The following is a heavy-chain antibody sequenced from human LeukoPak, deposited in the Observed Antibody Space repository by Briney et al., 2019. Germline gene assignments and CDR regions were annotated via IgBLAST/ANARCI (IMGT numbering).Heavy chain of an antibody. CDR2: IYYSGST. V-gene: IGHV4-59*01. D-gene: IGHD3-9*01. J-gene: IGHJ5*02. CDR1: GGSISSYY. CDR3: ARAYPLLRYFDRGSIYFDL. Sequence: KTSETLSLTCTVSGGSISSYYWSWIRQPPGKGLEWIGYIYYSGSTNYNPSLKSRVTISVDTSKNQFSLKLSSVTAADTAVYYCARAYPLLRYFDRGSIYFDLWGQGTLVTVSS.